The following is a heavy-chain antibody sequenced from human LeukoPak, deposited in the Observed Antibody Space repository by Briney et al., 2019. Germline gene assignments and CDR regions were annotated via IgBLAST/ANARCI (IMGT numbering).Heavy chain of an antibody. J-gene: IGHJ6*02. CDR1: GFTVSSNY. D-gene: IGHD3-16*01. V-gene: IGHV3-66*01. CDR2: IYSGGST. Sequence: PGGSLRLSCAASGFTVSSNYMSWVRQAPGKGLEWVSVIYSGGSTYYADSVKGRFTISRDNSKNTLYLQMNSLRAEDTAVYYCARGYDYGVPGMDVWGQGTTVTVSS. CDR3: ARGYDYGVPGMDV.